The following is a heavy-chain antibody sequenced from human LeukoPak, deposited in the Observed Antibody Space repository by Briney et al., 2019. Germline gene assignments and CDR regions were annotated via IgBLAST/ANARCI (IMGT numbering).Heavy chain of an antibody. V-gene: IGHV3-48*01. Sequence: GGSLRLSCAASGFTFSTSSMNWVRQAPGKGLEWVSYIRSSSTTIYYADSVKGRFTISRDNAKNSLYLQMNSLKAEDTAVYFWARDSRSHFGTAACDYWGQGTLVTGSS. CDR3: ARDSRSHFGTAACDY. J-gene: IGHJ4*02. CDR2: IRSSSTTI. D-gene: IGHD2-8*02. CDR1: GFTFSTSS.